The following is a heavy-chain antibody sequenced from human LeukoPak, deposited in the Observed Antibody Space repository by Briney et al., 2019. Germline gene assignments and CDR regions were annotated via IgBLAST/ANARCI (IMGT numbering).Heavy chain of an antibody. J-gene: IGHJ4*02. CDR3: ARAMKHDY. V-gene: IGHV4-34*01. CDR1: GVSFSGYY. Sequence: SETLSLTCAVYGVSFSGYYWSWIRQPPGKGLEWIGEINHSGSTNYNPSLKSRVTISVDTSKNQFSLKLSSVTAADTAVYYCARAMKHDYWGQGTLVTVSS. CDR2: INHSGST. D-gene: IGHD3-22*01.